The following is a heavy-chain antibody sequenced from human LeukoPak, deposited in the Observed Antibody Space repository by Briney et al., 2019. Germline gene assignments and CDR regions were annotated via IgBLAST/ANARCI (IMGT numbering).Heavy chain of an antibody. D-gene: IGHD3-22*01. V-gene: IGHV1-69*06. J-gene: IGHJ4*02. CDR2: IIPIFGTA. Sequence: ASVKVSCKASGGTFSSYAISWVRQAPGQGLEWMGGIIPIFGTANYAQKFQGRVTITADKSTSTAYMELSSLRSEDTAVYYCARVRGHYYFDSSGYYDYWGQGTLVTVTS. CDR1: GGTFSSYA. CDR3: ARVRGHYYFDSSGYYDY.